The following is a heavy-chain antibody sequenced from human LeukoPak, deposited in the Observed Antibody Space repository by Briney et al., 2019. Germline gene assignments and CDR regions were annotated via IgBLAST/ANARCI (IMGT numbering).Heavy chain of an antibody. Sequence: GASVKVSCKASGYTFTSYAMNWVRQAPGQGLEWMGWINTNTGNPTYAQGFTGRFVFSLDTSVSTAYLQISSLKAEDTAVYYCARDLHYFDSLSDPSDYWGQGTLVTVSS. CDR2: INTNTGNP. CDR1: GYTFTSYA. J-gene: IGHJ4*02. D-gene: IGHD3-22*01. V-gene: IGHV7-4-1*02. CDR3: ARDLHYFDSLSDPSDY.